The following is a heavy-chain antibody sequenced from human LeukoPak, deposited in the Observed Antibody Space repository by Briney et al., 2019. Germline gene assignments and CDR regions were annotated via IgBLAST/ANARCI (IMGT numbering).Heavy chain of an antibody. D-gene: IGHD2-2*01. V-gene: IGHV4-59*01. J-gene: IGHJ6*03. CDR1: GGAITNYY. CDR2: MYYSGST. CDR3: ARAPAGQPYYYMDV. Sequence: SETLSLTCTVSGGAITNYYWSWIRQPPGKGLEWIGYMYYSGSTNYNPSLKSRVTMSADTSNNQISLKMTSLTAADTAVYYCARAPAGQPYYYMDVWGKGTTVTVSS.